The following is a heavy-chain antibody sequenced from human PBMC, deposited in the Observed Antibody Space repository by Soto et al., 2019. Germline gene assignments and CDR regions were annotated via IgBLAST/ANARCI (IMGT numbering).Heavy chain of an antibody. D-gene: IGHD3-9*01. CDR1: GFTFSDYY. V-gene: IGHV3-11*06. CDR3: ARESLHGVYDILTGYYTKNYFHY. J-gene: IGHJ4*02. CDR2: ISSTGSYT. Sequence: GGSLRLSCAASGFTFSDYYMSWIRQAPGKGLEWVSYISSTGSYTNYADSVKGRFTISRDNAENSLYLQMNSLRAEDTAFYYCARESLHGVYDILTGYYTKNYFHYWGQGALVTVSS.